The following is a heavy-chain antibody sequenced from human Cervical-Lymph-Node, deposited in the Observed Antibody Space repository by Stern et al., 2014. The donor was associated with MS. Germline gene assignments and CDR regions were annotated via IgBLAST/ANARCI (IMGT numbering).Heavy chain of an antibody. V-gene: IGHV3-21*01. CDR2: ISSSSSFI. CDR3: ASAAPRGY. Sequence: VQLVESGGGLVKPGGSLRLSFAASGFSFSVETMNWVRQSPGKGLEWVSSISSSSSFIHYADSVKGRFTISRDNVNNSLFLQMSSLTVEDTAVYYCASAAPRGYWGQGTLVAVSS. D-gene: IGHD1-26*01. J-gene: IGHJ4*02. CDR1: GFSFSVET.